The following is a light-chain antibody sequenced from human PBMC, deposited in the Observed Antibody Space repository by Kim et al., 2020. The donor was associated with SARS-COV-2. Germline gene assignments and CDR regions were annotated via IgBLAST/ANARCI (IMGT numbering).Light chain of an antibody. CDR3: ATWDDSLSGWV. CDR2: SNN. CDR1: TSNVGSSH. V-gene: IGLV1-44*01. J-gene: IGLJ3*02. Sequence: QPVLTQPPSASGTPGQRVTISCSGSTSNVGSSHVHWYQQFPRTAPKLLIYSNNQRPSGVPDRFYGSKSGTSASLAIGGLHSEDEARYYCATWDDSLSGWVFGGGTQLTVL.